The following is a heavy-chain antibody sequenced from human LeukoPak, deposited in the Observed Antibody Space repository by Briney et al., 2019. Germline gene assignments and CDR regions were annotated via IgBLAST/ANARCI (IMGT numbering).Heavy chain of an antibody. CDR3: ARGGVYSSSLPYF. CDR2: INPNSGGT. V-gene: IGHV1-2*02. J-gene: IGHJ4*02. D-gene: IGHD6-6*01. Sequence: ASVKVSCKSSGYTFTDYYLLWVRQAPGQGLEWMGWINPNSGGTNYAQKFQGRVTMTRDTSISTAYMELSRLRSDDTAVYYCARGGVYSSSLPYFWGQGTLVTVSS. CDR1: GYTFTDYY.